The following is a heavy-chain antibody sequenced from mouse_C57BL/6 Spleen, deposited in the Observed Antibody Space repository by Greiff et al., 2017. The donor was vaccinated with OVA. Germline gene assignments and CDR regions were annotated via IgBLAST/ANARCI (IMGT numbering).Heavy chain of an antibody. CDR3: ARDQTTVGSWGYFDV. D-gene: IGHD1-1*01. V-gene: IGHV5-4*01. CDR1: GFTFSSYA. Sequence: DVHLVESGGGLVKPGGSLKLSCAASGFTFSSYAMSWVRQTPEKRLEWVATISDGGSYTYYPDNVKGRFTISRDNAKNNLYLQMSHLKSEDTAMYYCARDQTTVGSWGYFDVWGTGTTVTVSS. CDR2: ISDGGSYT. J-gene: IGHJ1*03.